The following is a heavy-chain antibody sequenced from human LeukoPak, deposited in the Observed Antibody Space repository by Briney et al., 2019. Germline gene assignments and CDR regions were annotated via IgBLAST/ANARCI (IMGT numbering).Heavy chain of an antibody. CDR2: ISGSGDST. CDR3: AKGRSGVSSAPINY. D-gene: IGHD2-8*01. CDR1: GFTFSSYA. J-gene: IGHJ4*02. V-gene: IGHV3-23*01. Sequence: GGSLRLSCAASGFTFSSYAMSWVRQAPGKGLEWVSHISGSGDSTYYADSVKGRFTISRDNSKNTLHLQMNSLRAEDTAVYSCAKGRSGVSSAPINYWGQGTLVTVSS.